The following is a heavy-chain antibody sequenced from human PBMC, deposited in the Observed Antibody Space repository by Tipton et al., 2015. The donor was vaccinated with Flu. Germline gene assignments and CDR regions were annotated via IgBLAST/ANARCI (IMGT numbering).Heavy chain of an antibody. J-gene: IGHJ3*02. CDR2: ISYSGYT. CDR3: ARGAYGDDAAFDI. V-gene: IGHV4-59*02. CDR1: GTSVSSYY. D-gene: IGHD4-17*01. Sequence: TLSLTCTVSGTSVSSYYWSWFRQSPEKGLEWIGYISYSGYTNYSPSLKSRVTLSLAISKNNFSLRLTSVTAADTAVYYCARGAYGDDAAFDIWGRGTPVVVSS.